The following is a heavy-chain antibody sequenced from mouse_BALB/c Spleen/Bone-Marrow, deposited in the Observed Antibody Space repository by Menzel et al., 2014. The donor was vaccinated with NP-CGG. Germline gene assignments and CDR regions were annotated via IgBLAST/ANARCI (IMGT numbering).Heavy chain of an antibody. CDR2: IDPADGST. Sequence: EVQRVESGAELVKPGASVKLSCTASGFNIKDTYMHWVKQRPEQGLEWIGRIDPADGSTKYDPKFQGKATITTDTSSNTAYLQVSSLTSEDTAVYYCASATTATYYAMDYWGQGTSVTVSS. CDR3: ASATTATYYAMDY. V-gene: IGHV14-3*02. D-gene: IGHD1-2*01. CDR1: GFNIKDTY. J-gene: IGHJ4*01.